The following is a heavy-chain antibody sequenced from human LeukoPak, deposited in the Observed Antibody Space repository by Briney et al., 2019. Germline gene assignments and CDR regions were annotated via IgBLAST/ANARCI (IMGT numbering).Heavy chain of an antibody. J-gene: IGHJ4*02. V-gene: IGHV1-46*01. Sequence: ASVKVSCKASGYTFTSYYMHWVRQAPGQGLEWMGIINPSGGSTSYAQKFQGRVTMTRDTSTSTVYMELSSLRSEDTAVYYCATAYTYYYDSSGKAADYFDYWGQGTLVTVSS. CDR3: ATAYTYYYDSSGKAADYFDY. CDR2: INPSGGST. D-gene: IGHD3-22*01. CDR1: GYTFTSYY.